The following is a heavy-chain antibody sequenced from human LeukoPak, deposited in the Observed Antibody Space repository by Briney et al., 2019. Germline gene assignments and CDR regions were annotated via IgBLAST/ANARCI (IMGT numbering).Heavy chain of an antibody. J-gene: IGHJ5*02. CDR2: ISGSGGST. CDR3: AKLGSSSSKFDP. CDR1: RFTFSSYA. Sequence: PGGSLRLSCAASRFTFSSYAMSWVRQAPGKGLEWVSAISGSGGSTYYADSVKGRFTISRDNSKNTLYLQMNSLRAEDTAVYYCAKLGSSSSKFDPWGQGTLVTVSS. D-gene: IGHD6-13*01. V-gene: IGHV3-23*01.